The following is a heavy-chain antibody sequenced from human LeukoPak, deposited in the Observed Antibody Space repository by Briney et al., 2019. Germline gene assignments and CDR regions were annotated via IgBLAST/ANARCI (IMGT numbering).Heavy chain of an antibody. V-gene: IGHV3-74*03. CDR1: GFTFSGAW. CDR3: ARVSGPGMNEYFHL. J-gene: IGHJ1*01. Sequence: GGSLRLSCAASGFTFSGAWMHWVRQAPGKGLVWVSRTNNDGTTTMYADSVKGRFTLSRDNAKNTLYLQINSLRAEDTAVYYCARVSGPGMNEYFHLWGQGTLVTVSS. D-gene: IGHD3-10*01. CDR2: TNNDGTTT.